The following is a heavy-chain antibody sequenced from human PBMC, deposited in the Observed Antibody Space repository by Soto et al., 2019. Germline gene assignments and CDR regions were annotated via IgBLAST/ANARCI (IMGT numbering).Heavy chain of an antibody. CDR2: IWYDGSNK. D-gene: IGHD6-13*01. CDR3: ARDQKGSSSWPDY. J-gene: IGHJ4*02. CDR1: GFTFSSYW. V-gene: IGHV3-33*08. Sequence: VQLVESGGGLVQPGGSLRLSCAASGFTFSSYWMSWVRQAPGKGLEWVAVIWYDGSNKYYADSVKGRFTISRDNSKNTLYLQMNSLRAEDTAVYYCARDQKGSSSWPDYWGQGTLVTVSS.